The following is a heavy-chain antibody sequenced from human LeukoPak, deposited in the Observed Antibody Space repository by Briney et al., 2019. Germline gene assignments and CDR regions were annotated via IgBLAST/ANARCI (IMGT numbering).Heavy chain of an antibody. CDR1: GYTFTSYG. V-gene: IGHV1-18*01. Sequence: ASVKVSCKASGYTFTSYGISWVRQAPGQGLEWMGWISAYNGNTNYAQKLQGRVTITADESTSTAYMELSSLRSEDTAVYYCARTSRGGYSGYDPNFDYWGQGTLVTVSS. CDR3: ARTSRGGYSGYDPNFDY. J-gene: IGHJ4*02. CDR2: ISAYNGNT. D-gene: IGHD5-12*01.